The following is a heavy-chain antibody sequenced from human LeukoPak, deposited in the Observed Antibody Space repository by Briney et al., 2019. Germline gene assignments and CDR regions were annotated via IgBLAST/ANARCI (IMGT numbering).Heavy chain of an antibody. D-gene: IGHD2-15*01. V-gene: IGHV3-23*01. CDR2: ISVGGTRT. CDR3: TRGGPIVVVVAATEFDP. Sequence: PGGSLRLSCAASGFTFSSYAMSWVRQAPGKGLEWVSSISVGGTRTYFADSVKGRFTISRDNSKNTLYLQMSSLRAEDTAVYYCTRGGPIVVVVAATEFDPWGQGTLVTVSS. J-gene: IGHJ5*02. CDR1: GFTFSSYA.